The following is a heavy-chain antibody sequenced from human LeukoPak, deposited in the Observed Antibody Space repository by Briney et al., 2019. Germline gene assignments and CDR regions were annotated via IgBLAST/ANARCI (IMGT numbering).Heavy chain of an antibody. CDR3: AIDPTTPPQVPPVINWFDP. D-gene: IGHD2-2*01. CDR1: GFTFSTYW. Sequence: PGGSLRLSCAASGFTFSTYWMSWVRQAPGKGLEWVANIKQDDSEKYYLDSVKGRFIVSRDNVKNSLYLQMNSLRVEDTAVYYCAIDPTTPPQVPPVINWFDPWGQGTLVTVSS. J-gene: IGHJ5*02. CDR2: IKQDDSEK. V-gene: IGHV3-7*02.